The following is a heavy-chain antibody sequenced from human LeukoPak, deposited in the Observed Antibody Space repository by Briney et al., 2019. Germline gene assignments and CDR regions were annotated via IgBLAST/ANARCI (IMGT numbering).Heavy chain of an antibody. J-gene: IGHJ4*02. CDR3: ARCPRWAHFDY. CDR1: GFTFSSYE. CDR2: ISSSCRAI. V-gene: IGHV3-48*03. D-gene: IGHD4-23*01. Sequence: SGGSLRLSCAGSGFTFSSYEMNWVRQAPGKGLEWVSYISSSCRAIYYADSVKGRFTVSRDNANNSLYLQMNSLRAEDTAVYYCARCPRWAHFDYWGQGTLVTVFS.